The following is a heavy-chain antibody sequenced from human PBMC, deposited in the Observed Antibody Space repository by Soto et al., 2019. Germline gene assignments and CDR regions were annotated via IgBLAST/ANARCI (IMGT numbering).Heavy chain of an antibody. V-gene: IGHV3-33*01. D-gene: IGHD1-26*01. CDR2: IWYDGSNK. CDR3: ARAPIVATTKRSVPYYYYGMDV. J-gene: IGHJ6*02. CDR1: GFTFSSYG. Sequence: QVQLVESGGGMVQPGRSLRLSCAASGFTFSSYGMHWVRQAPGKGLEWVAVIWYDGSNKYYADSVKGRFTISRDNSKNTLYLQMNSLRAEDTAVYYCARAPIVATTKRSVPYYYYGMDVWGQGTTVTVSS.